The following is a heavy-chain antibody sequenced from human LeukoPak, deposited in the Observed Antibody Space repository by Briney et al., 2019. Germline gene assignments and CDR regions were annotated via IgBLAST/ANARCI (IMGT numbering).Heavy chain of an antibody. J-gene: IGHJ4*02. CDR1: VFPSSDFS. V-gene: IGHV3-23*01. CDR3: AKQSYARSLGE. D-gene: IGHD2-8*01. CDR2: TNSGGTST. Sequence: GGTLRLSCAMSVFPSSDFSMSWVREAPGNGLEWISTTNSGGTSTYYAESVNGRFTISRDNSKNTLYLQMSSLRVEDTAVYYCAKQSYARSLGEGGPGTLVSVSS.